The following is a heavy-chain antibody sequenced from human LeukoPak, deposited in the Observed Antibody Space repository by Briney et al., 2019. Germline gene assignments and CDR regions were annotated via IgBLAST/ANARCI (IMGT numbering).Heavy chain of an antibody. CDR3: ARQAEDKFDY. D-gene: IGHD6-25*01. V-gene: IGHV4-39*01. CDR1: GGSISSSSYY. CDR2: IYYSGST. J-gene: IGHJ4*02. Sequence: SETLSLTRTVSGGSISSSSYYWGWIRQPPGKGLEWIGSIYYSGSTYYNPSLKSRVTISVDTSKNQFSLKLSSVTAADTAVYYCARQAEDKFDYWGQGTLVTVSS.